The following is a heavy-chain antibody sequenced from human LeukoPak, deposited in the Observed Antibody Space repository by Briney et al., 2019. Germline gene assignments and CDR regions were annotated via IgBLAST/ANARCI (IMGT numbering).Heavy chain of an antibody. CDR1: GFTFRSHA. J-gene: IGHJ4*02. CDR2: IYENGGTT. Sequence: GGSLRLPCVGSGFTFRSHAMSWVRQAPEKGLEFVSGIYENGGTTYYADSVKGRFTISRDNSKNTLYLQMNSLRAEDTAVYYCARAPIYSSGWYGDYWGQGTLVTVSS. CDR3: ARAPIYSSGWYGDY. D-gene: IGHD6-19*01. V-gene: IGHV3-23*01.